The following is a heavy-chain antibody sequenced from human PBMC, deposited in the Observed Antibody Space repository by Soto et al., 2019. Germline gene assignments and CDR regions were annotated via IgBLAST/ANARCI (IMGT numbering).Heavy chain of an antibody. CDR3: ARLNGYPLGNFDY. Sequence: ASVKVSCKASGGTFSSYTISWVRQAPGQGLEWMGRIIPILGIANYAQKFQGRVTITADKSTSTAYMELSSLRSEDTAVYYCARLNGYPLGNFDYWGQGTPVTLSS. CDR2: IIPILGIA. V-gene: IGHV1-69*02. CDR1: GGTFSSYT. J-gene: IGHJ4*02. D-gene: IGHD5-18*01.